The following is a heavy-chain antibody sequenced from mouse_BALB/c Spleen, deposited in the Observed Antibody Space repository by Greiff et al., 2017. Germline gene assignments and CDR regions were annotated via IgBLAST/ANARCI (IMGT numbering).Heavy chain of an antibody. Sequence: QVHVKQSGAELVRPGVSVKISCKGSGYTFTDYAMHWVKQSHAKSLEWIGVISTYYGDASYNQKFKGKATMTVDKSSSTAYMELARLTSEDSAIYYCAREGRYPFDDWGQGTTLTVAS. J-gene: IGHJ2*01. CDR2: ISTYYGDA. D-gene: IGHD2-14*01. CDR3: AREGRYPFDD. CDR1: GYTFTDYA. V-gene: IGHV1S137*01.